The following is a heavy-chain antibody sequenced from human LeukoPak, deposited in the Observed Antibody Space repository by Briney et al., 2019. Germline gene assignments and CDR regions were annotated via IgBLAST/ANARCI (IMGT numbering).Heavy chain of an antibody. V-gene: IGHV4-39*07. CDR2: IYYSGST. CDR1: GGSISSSSYY. J-gene: IGHJ4*02. Sequence: SETLSLTCTVSGGSISSSSYYWGWIRQPPGKGLEWIGSIYYSGSTYYNPSLKSRVTISVDTSKNQFSLKLSSVTAADTAVYYCARDNLQYDDSSGSDYWGQGTLVTVSS. D-gene: IGHD3-22*01. CDR3: ARDNLQYDDSSGSDY.